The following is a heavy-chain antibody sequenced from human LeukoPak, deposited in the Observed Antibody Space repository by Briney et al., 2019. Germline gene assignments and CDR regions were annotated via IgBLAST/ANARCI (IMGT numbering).Heavy chain of an antibody. D-gene: IGHD4-11*01. CDR3: AQEPPTVTIWRDGFDP. Sequence: GGSLRLSCAASGFTFSTYSMNWVRQAPGKGLEWVSSISSSSSYIYYADSVKGRFTISRDNAKNSLNLQMNSLRAEDTAVYYCAQEPPTVTIWRDGFDPWGQGTLVTVSS. CDR1: GFTFSTYS. V-gene: IGHV3-21*01. J-gene: IGHJ5*02. CDR2: ISSSSSYI.